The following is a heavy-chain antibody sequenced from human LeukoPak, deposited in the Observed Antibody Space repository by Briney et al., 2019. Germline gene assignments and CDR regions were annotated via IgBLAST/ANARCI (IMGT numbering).Heavy chain of an antibody. D-gene: IGHD3-22*01. CDR3: ARRPHSDTSGRLSDV. CDR1: GFAFSSYN. Sequence: PGGSLRLSCAASGFAFSSYNMNWVRQAPGKGLEWISYIGSSGSPTHYADSVRGRFTISRDNAKNSLYLQMNSLRDDDTALYYCARRPHSDTSGRLSDVWGQGTTVTVSS. J-gene: IGHJ6*02. CDR2: IGSSGSPT. V-gene: IGHV3-48*02.